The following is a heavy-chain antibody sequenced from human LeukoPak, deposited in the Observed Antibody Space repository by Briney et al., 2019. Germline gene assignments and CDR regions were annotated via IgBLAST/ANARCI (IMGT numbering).Heavy chain of an antibody. CDR1: GGSISSYY. J-gene: IGHJ5*02. Sequence: SETLSLTCTVSGGSISSYYWSWIRQPPGKGLEWIGYIYTSGSTNYNPSLKSRVTISVDTSKNQFSLKLSSVTAADTAVYYCARAQRWFDPWGQGTLVTVSS. V-gene: IGHV4-4*09. CDR2: IYTSGST. CDR3: ARAQRWFDP.